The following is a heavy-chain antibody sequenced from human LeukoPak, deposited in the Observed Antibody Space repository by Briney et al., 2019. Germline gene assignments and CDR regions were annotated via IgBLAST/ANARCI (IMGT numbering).Heavy chain of an antibody. J-gene: IGHJ3*02. V-gene: IGHV4-59*01. CDR3: ARDGEWELRGAFDI. CDR1: GGSISSYY. CDR2: IYYSGST. D-gene: IGHD1-26*01. Sequence: SETLSLTCTVSGGSISSYYWSWIRQPPGKGLEWIGYIYYSGSTNYNPSLKSRVTISVDTSKNQFSLKLSSVIAADTAVYYCARDGEWELRGAFDIWGQGTMVTVSS.